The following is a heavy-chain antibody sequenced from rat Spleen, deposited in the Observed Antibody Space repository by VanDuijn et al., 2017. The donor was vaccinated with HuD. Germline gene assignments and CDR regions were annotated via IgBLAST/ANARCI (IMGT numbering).Heavy chain of an antibody. V-gene: IGHV5-7*01. J-gene: IGHJ2*01. Sequence: EVQLVESGGGLVQPGRSLKLSCAASGLTFSDYYMAWVSQAPKKGLEWVATMRYDGGSTYYRESVKGRFTISRDNAKSNLYLQMDSLRSEDTATYYCARHAGNSGYYFDYWGQGVMVTVSS. CDR3: ARHAGNSGYYFDY. CDR2: MRYDGGST. D-gene: IGHD4-3*01. CDR1: GLTFSDYY.